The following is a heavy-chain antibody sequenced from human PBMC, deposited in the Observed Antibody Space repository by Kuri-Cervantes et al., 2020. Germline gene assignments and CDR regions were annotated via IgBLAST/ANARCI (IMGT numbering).Heavy chain of an antibody. CDR2: IYHSGST. Sequence: SATLSLTCAVSGYSNSSGYYWGWIRQPPGKGLEWIGSIYHSGSTYYNPSLKSRVTISVDTSKNQFSLKLSSVTAADTAVYYCARARSIAVAVDYWGQGTLVTVSS. CDR3: ARARSIAVAVDY. V-gene: IGHV4-38-2*01. D-gene: IGHD6-19*01. J-gene: IGHJ4*02. CDR1: GYSNSSGYY.